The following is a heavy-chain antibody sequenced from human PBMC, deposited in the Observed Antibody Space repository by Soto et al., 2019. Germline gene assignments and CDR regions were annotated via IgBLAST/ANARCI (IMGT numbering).Heavy chain of an antibody. Sequence: QVHLVQSGAEVKNPGASVKVSCKTSGYTFTNYGISWVRQAPGQGPEWMGWISGYNGNTNYAQKLQGRVTMTTDTSTSTAYMELRSLRSDATAVYYCARGGSSWSAEYYQHWGQGTLVIVSS. CDR1: GYTFTNYG. V-gene: IGHV1-18*01. CDR2: ISGYNGNT. CDR3: ARGGSSWSAEYYQH. D-gene: IGHD6-13*01. J-gene: IGHJ1*01.